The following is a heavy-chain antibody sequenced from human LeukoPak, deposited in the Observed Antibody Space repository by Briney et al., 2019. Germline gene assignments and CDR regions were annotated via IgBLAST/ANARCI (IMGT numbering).Heavy chain of an antibody. CDR3: ARDVSAEYGSSSRIHFDS. CDR1: GFTFSNYW. V-gene: IGHV3-7*01. Sequence: GGSLRLSCAASGFTFSNYWMTWVRQAPGKGLEWVANIKKDGSEQNSANSVKGRFTISRDNAKNSLFLQMNSLRADDTAVYYCARDVSAEYGSSSRIHFDSWGQGALVSVSS. D-gene: IGHD6-6*01. CDR2: IKKDGSEQ. J-gene: IGHJ4*02.